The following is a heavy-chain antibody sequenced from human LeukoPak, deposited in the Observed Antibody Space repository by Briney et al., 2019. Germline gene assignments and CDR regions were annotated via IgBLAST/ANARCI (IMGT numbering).Heavy chain of an antibody. Sequence: GASVKVSCKASGYTFTGYYMHWVRQAPGQGLEWMGWINPNSGGTNYAQKFQGRVTMTRDTSISTAYMELSRLRSDDTAVYYCARDLLEAPLVATIEYYMDVWGKGTTVTVSS. D-gene: IGHD5-12*01. CDR2: INPNSGGT. V-gene: IGHV1-2*02. CDR3: ARDLLEAPLVATIEYYMDV. J-gene: IGHJ6*03. CDR1: GYTFTGYY.